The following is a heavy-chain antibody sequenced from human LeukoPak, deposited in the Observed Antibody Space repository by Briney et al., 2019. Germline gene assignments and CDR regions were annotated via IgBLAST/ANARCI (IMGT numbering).Heavy chain of an antibody. CDR3: ARLPSGYSGYPYSDY. CDR2: IDPTDSYT. J-gene: IGHJ4*02. CDR1: GYRFISYW. D-gene: IGHD5-12*01. V-gene: IGHV5-10-1*01. Sequence: GESLRISCKGSGYRFISYWITWVRHMPGKGLEWMGRIDPTDSYTTYSPSFQGHVIISADKSISTAYLQWNSLKASDTAMYYCARLPSGYSGYPYSDYWGQGTLVTVSS.